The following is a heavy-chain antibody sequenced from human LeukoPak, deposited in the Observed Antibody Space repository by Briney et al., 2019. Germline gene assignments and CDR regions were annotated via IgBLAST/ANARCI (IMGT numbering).Heavy chain of an antibody. CDR1: GGTFNNFA. J-gene: IGHJ3*02. V-gene: IGHV1-46*02. Sequence: ASVKVSCKASGGTFNNFAIHWVRQAPGQGLEWMGIINPRGGSTSYTQKFQGRVTMTRDTSTSTVYMELSSMRSEDTAVYYCARVKSYYYDTSDKDAFDIWGQGTMVTVSS. CDR3: ARVKSYYYDTSDKDAFDI. D-gene: IGHD3-22*01. CDR2: INPRGGST.